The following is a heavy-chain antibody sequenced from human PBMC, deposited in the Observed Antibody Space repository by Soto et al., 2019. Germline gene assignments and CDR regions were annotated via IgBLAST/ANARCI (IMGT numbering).Heavy chain of an antibody. V-gene: IGHV1-69*13. Sequence: SVKVSCKASGGTFSSYAISWVRQAPGQGLEWMGGIIPIFGTANCAQKFQGRVTITADESTSTAYMELSSLRSEDTAVYYCARYWQRDIVVVPAAMGDAFDIWGQGTMVTVSS. J-gene: IGHJ3*02. D-gene: IGHD2-2*01. CDR3: ARYWQRDIVVVPAAMGDAFDI. CDR1: GGTFSSYA. CDR2: IIPIFGTA.